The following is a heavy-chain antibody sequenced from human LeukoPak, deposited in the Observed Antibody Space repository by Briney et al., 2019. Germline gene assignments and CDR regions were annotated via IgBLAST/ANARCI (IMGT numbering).Heavy chain of an antibody. CDR1: GGSISSYY. Sequence: SETLSLTCTVSGGSISSYYWSWIRQPPGKGLEWIGYIYYSGSTNYNPSLKSRVTISVDTSKNQFSLKLSSVTAADTAVYYCARGRYKAYWGQGTLVTVSS. CDR3: ARGRYKAY. J-gene: IGHJ4*02. CDR2: IYYSGST. V-gene: IGHV4-59*12. D-gene: IGHD1-14*01.